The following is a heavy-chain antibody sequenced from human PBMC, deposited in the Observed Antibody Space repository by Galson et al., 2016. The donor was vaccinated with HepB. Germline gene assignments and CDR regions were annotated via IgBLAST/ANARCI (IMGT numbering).Heavy chain of an antibody. D-gene: IGHD3-3*01. CDR1: GFTFSSYA. CDR2: ISDSGRTT. V-gene: IGHV3-23*01. CDR3: AKVRPRKFLEWLFEGLLDY. J-gene: IGHJ4*02. Sequence: SLRLSCAASGFTFSSYAMSWVRQAPGKGLEWVSGISDSGRTTYYVDSVRGRFTISRDNSKNTLYLQMNSLRAEDTAVYYCAKVRPRKFLEWLFEGLLDYWGQGTLVSVSS.